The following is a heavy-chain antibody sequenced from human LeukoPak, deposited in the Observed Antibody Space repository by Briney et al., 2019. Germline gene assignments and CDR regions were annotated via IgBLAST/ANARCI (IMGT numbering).Heavy chain of an antibody. J-gene: IGHJ5*01. Sequence: GASVKVSCKATSRISWVRQAPGQGLEWMGGIGTYGGDTYYAQKFQGRITVTKDTSTSTVYMELRNLRSDDTAVYYCARDLWNFYDDSGYNRDFDSWGQGTLVTVSS. V-gene: IGHV1-18*01. CDR1: TSR. D-gene: IGHD3-22*01. CDR3: ARDLWNFYDDSGYNRDFDS. CDR2: IGTYGGDT.